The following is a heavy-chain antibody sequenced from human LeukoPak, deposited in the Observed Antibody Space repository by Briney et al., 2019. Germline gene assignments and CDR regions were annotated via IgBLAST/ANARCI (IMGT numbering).Heavy chain of an antibody. CDR1: GFTFSSYS. CDR2: ISISSSYI. D-gene: IGHD4-11*01. V-gene: IGHV3-21*01. Sequence: GGSLRLSCAASGFTFSSYSMNWVRQAPGKGLELVSSISISSSYIYYADSLKGRFTISRDNANNSLYLQMNSLRAEDTTVYYCARAEPMTTKGHDYWGQGTLVTVSS. CDR3: ARAEPMTTKGHDY. J-gene: IGHJ4*02.